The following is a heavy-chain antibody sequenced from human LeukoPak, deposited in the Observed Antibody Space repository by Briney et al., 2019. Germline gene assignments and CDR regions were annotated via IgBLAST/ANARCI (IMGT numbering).Heavy chain of an antibody. V-gene: IGHV4-38-2*02. CDR2: ISHTGSS. CDR1: GYSISNGHY. D-gene: IGHD6-19*01. J-gene: IGHJ4*02. CDR3: ARERQWLAYFDY. Sequence: SETLSLTCTVSGYSISNGHYWGWIRQPPGKGLEWIGSISHTGSSYYNPSLKSRVTISVDTSKNQFSLKLSSVTAADTAVYYCARERQWLAYFDYWGQGTLVTVSS.